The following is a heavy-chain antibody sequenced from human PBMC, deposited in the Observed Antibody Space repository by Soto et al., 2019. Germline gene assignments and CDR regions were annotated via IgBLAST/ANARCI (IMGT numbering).Heavy chain of an antibody. J-gene: IGHJ4*02. V-gene: IGHV3-33*01. CDR3: ARDLAAPGGFDY. CDR2: IWYDGSNK. D-gene: IGHD3-10*01. CDR1: GFTFSSYG. Sequence: QVQLVESGGGVVQPGRSLRLSCAASGFTFSSYGMHWVRQAPGKGLEWVAVIWYDGSNKYYADSVKGRFTISRDNSKNTLYLQMNSLTAEDTAVYYCARDLAAPGGFDYWGQGTLVTVSS.